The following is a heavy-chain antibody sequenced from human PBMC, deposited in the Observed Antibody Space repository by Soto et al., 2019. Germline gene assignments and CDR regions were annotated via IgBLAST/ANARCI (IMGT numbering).Heavy chain of an antibody. D-gene: IGHD3-22*01. J-gene: IGHJ4*02. Sequence: PSHTLSLTCTVSGESINSADYYWSWLRQPPGKGLEWIGYIYYSRSDYYNPSLGRRATITIDTSRNQFSLNLMSVTAADTAVYYCARVVQFYDSSGYSFYYFDYWGQGALVT. CDR2: IYYSRSD. CDR1: GESINSADYY. V-gene: IGHV4-30-4*01. CDR3: ARVVQFYDSSGYSFYYFDY.